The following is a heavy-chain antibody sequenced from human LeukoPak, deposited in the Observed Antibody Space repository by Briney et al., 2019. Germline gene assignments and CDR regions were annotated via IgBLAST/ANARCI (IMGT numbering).Heavy chain of an antibody. CDR1: GFTFSSYS. Sequence: PGGSLRLSCAASGFTFSSYSINWVRQAPGKGLEWVSYISSSSSTIYYADSVKGRFTISRDNAKNSLYLQMNSLRDEDTAVYYCARDEAGATVYYYYMDVWGKGTTVTVSS. J-gene: IGHJ6*03. D-gene: IGHD1-26*01. CDR3: ARDEAGATVYYYYMDV. CDR2: ISSSSSTI. V-gene: IGHV3-48*02.